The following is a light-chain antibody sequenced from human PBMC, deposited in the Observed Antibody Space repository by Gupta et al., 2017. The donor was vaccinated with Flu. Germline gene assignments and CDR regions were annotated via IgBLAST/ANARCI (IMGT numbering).Light chain of an antibody. Sequence: SFDLPQPPSLSVSPGQTARITCFEDVLSKQYTYWYQQRPGQAPVVLIYKDTERPSGIPERFSGSSSGTRATLTIMGGQAEDADDYYCQAADNSDVVFGGGTRLTVL. V-gene: IGLV3-25*02. CDR2: KDT. J-gene: IGLJ2*01. CDR1: VLSKQY. CDR3: QAADNSDVV.